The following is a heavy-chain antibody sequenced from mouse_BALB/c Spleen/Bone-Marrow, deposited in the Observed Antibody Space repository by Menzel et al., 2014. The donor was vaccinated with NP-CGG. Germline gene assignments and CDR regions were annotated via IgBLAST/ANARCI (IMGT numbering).Heavy chain of an antibody. CDR1: GFTFSNYG. J-gene: IGHJ2*01. D-gene: IGHD4-1*01. Sequence: EVQVVESGGDLVKPGGSLKLSCAASGFTFSNYGMSWVRQTPDKRLEWVATISSVGSYTYYPDSVKGRFTISRDNAKNTLFLQMSSLKSEDTAMYYCARRGTGTGSYYFDYWGQGTTLTVSS. CDR3: ARRGTGTGSYYFDY. V-gene: IGHV5-6*01. CDR2: ISSVGSYT.